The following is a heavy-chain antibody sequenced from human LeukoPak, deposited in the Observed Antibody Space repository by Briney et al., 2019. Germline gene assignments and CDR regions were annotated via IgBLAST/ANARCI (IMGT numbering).Heavy chain of an antibody. CDR2: IYYSGST. CDR3: ARGRGSSWFNWFDP. CDR1: GGSISSYY. D-gene: IGHD6-13*01. V-gene: IGHV4-59*01. J-gene: IGHJ5*02. Sequence: PSETLSLTCTVSGGSISSYYRSWIRQPPGKGLEWIGYIYYSGSTNYNPSLKSRVTISVDTSKNQFSLKLSSVTAADTAVYYCARGRGSSWFNWFDPWGQGTLVTVSS.